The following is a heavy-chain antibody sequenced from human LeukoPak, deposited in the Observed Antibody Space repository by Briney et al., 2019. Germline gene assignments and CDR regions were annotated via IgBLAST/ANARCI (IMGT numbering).Heavy chain of an antibody. CDR3: ARDPGWEGPSPYYYYMDV. J-gene: IGHJ6*03. Sequence: SETLTLTCTVSGRSISSYYWSWIRQPAGKGLEWIGRIYTSGSTNYNPSLKSRVTMSGDTSKNQFSLKLSSVTAADTAVYYCARDPGWEGPSPYYYYMDVWGKGTTVTVSS. V-gene: IGHV4-4*07. D-gene: IGHD1-26*01. CDR1: GRSISSYY. CDR2: IYTSGST.